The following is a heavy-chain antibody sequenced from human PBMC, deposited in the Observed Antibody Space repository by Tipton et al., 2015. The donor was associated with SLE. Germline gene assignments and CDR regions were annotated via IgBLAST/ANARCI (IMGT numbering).Heavy chain of an antibody. J-gene: IGHJ4*02. CDR1: GFTFDKYG. CDR3: AKDRQVYDTLTGYYGDVFDY. V-gene: IGHV3-23*03. CDR2: LYSGGST. Sequence: SLRLSCAASGFTFDKYGVSWVRQAPGKGLEWVSTLYSGGSTYYADSVKGRFTISRDHSKTTLFLQMNSLRAEDTAVYYCAKDRQVYDTLTGYYGDVFDYWGQGTLVTVSS. D-gene: IGHD3-9*01.